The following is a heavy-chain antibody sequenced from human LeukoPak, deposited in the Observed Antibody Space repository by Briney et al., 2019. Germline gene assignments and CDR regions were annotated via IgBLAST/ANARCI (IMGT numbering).Heavy chain of an antibody. CDR1: GFTFSNSA. D-gene: IGHD3-9*01. CDR3: ARDPLRYLRVGHYDY. Sequence: GGSLRLSCAASGFTFSNSAMNWVRQVPGKGLEWVSSIDYDSSHIYYAASVRGRFTISRDNARNSVYLQMNSLRVEDTAVYYCARDPLRYLRVGHYDYWGKGTLVAVSS. V-gene: IGHV3-21*01. CDR2: IDYDSSHI. J-gene: IGHJ4*02.